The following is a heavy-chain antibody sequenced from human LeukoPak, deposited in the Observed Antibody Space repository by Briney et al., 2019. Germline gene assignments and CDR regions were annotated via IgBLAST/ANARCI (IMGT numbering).Heavy chain of an antibody. Sequence: SVKVSCKASGGTFSSYAISWVRQAPGQGLEWMGGIIPIFGTANYAQKFQGRVTITTDESTSTAYMELSSLRSEDTAVYYCGLGGYYTGSYYYYMDVWGKGTTVTVSS. J-gene: IGHJ6*03. CDR2: IIPIFGTA. CDR1: GGTFSSYA. V-gene: IGHV1-69*05. CDR3: GLGGYYTGSYYYYMDV. D-gene: IGHD3-3*01.